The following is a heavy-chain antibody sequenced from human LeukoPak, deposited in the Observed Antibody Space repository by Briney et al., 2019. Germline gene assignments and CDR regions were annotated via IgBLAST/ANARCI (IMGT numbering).Heavy chain of an antibody. J-gene: IGHJ4*02. V-gene: IGHV3-7*05. CDR1: GFSFCGHW. CDR2: IKADGSEK. Sequence: GGSLRLFCAASGFSFCGHWMNWVRQPPGKGLEGVADIKADGSEKYYVASVKGRFTISRDDAKRTVDLQMDNLRAEDTAIYYCAYRNNFEYWGQGALVTVSS. D-gene: IGHD1-26*01. CDR3: AYRNNFEY.